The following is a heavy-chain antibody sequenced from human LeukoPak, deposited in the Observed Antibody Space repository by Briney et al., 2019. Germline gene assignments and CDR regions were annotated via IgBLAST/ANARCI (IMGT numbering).Heavy chain of an antibody. CDR1: GYTFTGYY. V-gene: IGHV1-2*02. D-gene: IGHD2-2*01. CDR2: INPNSGGT. Sequence: GASVKVSCKASGYTFTGYYMHWVQQAPGQGLEWMGWINPNSGGTNYAQKFQGRVTMTRDTSISTAYMELSRLRSDDTAVYYCARDRPAAIDGPGVFQHWGQGTLVTVSS. CDR3: ARDRPAAIDGPGVFQH. J-gene: IGHJ1*01.